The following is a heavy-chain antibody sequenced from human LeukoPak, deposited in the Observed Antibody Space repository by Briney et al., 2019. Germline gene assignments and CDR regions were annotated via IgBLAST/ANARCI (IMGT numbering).Heavy chain of an antibody. CDR2: INPNSGGT. CDR3: ASPSSSSPGAFDY. J-gene: IGHJ4*02. Sequence: ASVKVSCKASGYTFTGYYMHWVRQAPGQGLEWMGWINPNSGGTNYAQKFQGRVTMTRDTSTSTVYMELSSLRSEDTAVYYCASPSSSSPGAFDYWGQGTLVTVSS. D-gene: IGHD6-6*01. V-gene: IGHV1-2*02. CDR1: GYTFTGYY.